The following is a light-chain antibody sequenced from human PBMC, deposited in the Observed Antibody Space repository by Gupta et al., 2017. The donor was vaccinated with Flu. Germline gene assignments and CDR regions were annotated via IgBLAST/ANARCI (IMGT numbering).Light chain of an antibody. CDR3: QQANSFPRA. CDR1: QGIGSW. V-gene: IGKV1-12*01. J-gene: IGKJ1*01. CDR2: AAS. Sequence: DIQLTQSPSSVSASVGDRVTITCRASQGIGSWLAWYQQKPGKAPKLLISAASSLQSGVPSRFSGSGSGTDFTLTISSLQPDDFATYYCQQANSFPRAFGHGTKVEIK.